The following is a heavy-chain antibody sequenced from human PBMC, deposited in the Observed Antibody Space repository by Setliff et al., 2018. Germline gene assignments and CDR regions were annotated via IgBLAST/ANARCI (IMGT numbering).Heavy chain of an antibody. J-gene: IGHJ4*02. V-gene: IGHV4-31*03. CDR1: GGSISSGGYY. CDR3: ARDRARGQLVLDY. Sequence: KPSETLSLTCTVSGGSISSGGYYWSWIRQHPGKGLEWIGYIYYSGSTYYNPSLKSRVTISVDTSKNQFSLKLSSVTAADTAVYYCARDRARGQLVLDYWGQGTLVTVSS. CDR2: IYYSGST. D-gene: IGHD6-6*01.